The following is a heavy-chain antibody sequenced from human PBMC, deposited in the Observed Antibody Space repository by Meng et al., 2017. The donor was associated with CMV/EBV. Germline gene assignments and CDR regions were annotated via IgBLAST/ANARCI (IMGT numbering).Heavy chain of an antibody. CDR1: VYTFTSYD. CDR3: ASRTSSIAARNYYYGMDV. V-gene: IGHV1-8*01. Sequence: ASVTVSCKASVYTFTSYDINWLRQATGQGLEWMGWMNPNSGNTGYAQKFQGRVTMTRNTSISTAYMELSSLRSEDTAVYYCASRTSSIAARNYYYGMDVWGQGTTVTVSS. D-gene: IGHD6-6*01. J-gene: IGHJ6*02. CDR2: MNPNSGNT.